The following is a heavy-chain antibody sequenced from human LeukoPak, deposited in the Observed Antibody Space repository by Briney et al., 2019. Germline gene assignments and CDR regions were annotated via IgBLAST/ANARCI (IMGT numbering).Heavy chain of an antibody. CDR1: GYTFTSYY. D-gene: IGHD3-10*01. V-gene: IGHV1-46*01. J-gene: IGHJ6*04. CDR2: INPSGGST. CDR3: ARGRGYYGSGSSSRGMGV. Sequence: ASVKVSCKASGYTFTSYYMHWVRQAPGQGLEWMGIINPSGGSTSYAQKFQGRVTMTRDTSTSTVYMELSSLRSEDTAVYYCARGRGYYGSGSSSRGMGVWGKGTTVTVSS.